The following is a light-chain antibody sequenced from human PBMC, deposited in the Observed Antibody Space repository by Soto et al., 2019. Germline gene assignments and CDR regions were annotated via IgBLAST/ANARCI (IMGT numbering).Light chain of an antibody. Sequence: EIGMTQSAASLSVPPGARAPLSCRASQSVSSNFAWYQQKPGQAPRLLIYGASSRATGIPDRFSGSGSGTEFILTISSLQPDDFATYYCQQYNSYRTFGQGTKVDIK. V-gene: IGKV3D-15*01. CDR3: QQYNSYRT. CDR2: GAS. CDR1: QSVSSN. J-gene: IGKJ1*01.